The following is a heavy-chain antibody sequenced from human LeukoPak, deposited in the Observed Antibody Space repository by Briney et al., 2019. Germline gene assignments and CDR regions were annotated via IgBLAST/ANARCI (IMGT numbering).Heavy chain of an antibody. CDR2: ISAYNGNT. J-gene: IGHJ4*02. D-gene: IGHD6-19*01. V-gene: IGHV1-18*01. CDR3: AIDRIAVAGPGVSDY. CDR1: GYTFTSYG. Sequence: ASVKVSCKASGYTFTSYGISWVRQAPGQGLEWMGWISAYNGNTNYAQKLQGRVTMTTDTSTSTAYMELRSLRSDVTAVYYCAIDRIAVAGPGVSDYWGQGTLVTVSS.